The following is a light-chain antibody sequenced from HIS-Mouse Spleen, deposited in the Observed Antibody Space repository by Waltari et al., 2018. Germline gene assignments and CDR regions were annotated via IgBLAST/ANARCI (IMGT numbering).Light chain of an antibody. Sequence: SYELTQPPSVSVSPGQTARITCSGDALPQKYAYWYQQKSGQDPVLVIYEDSKRPSGIPERFSGSSSGTMATLTISGAQVEDEADYYCYSTDSSGNHRVFGGGTKLTVL. CDR2: EDS. J-gene: IGLJ2*01. V-gene: IGLV3-10*01. CDR3: YSTDSSGNHRV. CDR1: ALPQKY.